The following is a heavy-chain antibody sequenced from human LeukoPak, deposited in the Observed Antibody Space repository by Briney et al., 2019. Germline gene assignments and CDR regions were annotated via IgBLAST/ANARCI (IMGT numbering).Heavy chain of an antibody. V-gene: IGHV5-51*01. D-gene: IGHD4-23*01. Sequence: PGESLKISCKGSGYSFPNYWIGWVRQMPGKGLEWMGIIYPGDSDTRYSPSFQGQVTISADKSISTAYLQWSSLKASDTAMYYCARLYTVVTPGLSEISYYMDVWGKGTTVTVSS. CDR3: ARLYTVVTPGLSEISYYMDV. CDR2: IYPGDSDT. CDR1: GYSFPNYW. J-gene: IGHJ6*03.